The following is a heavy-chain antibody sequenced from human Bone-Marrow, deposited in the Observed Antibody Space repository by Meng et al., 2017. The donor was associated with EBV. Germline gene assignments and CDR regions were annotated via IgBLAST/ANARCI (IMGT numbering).Heavy chain of an antibody. D-gene: IGHD1-14*01. CDR2: IISRGGRT. CDR3: ARDGGNHNFDF. J-gene: IGHJ4*02. V-gene: IGHV1-46*01. Sequence: LVYFAAEIENARHPVKISCKAAGNTFISSDFHLVRQAPGQGLQLMGRIISRGGRTINAQNFRGRVTMTRDTSTSKVYLEVRSLRSEDTAVYFCARDGGNHNFDFWGQGTLVTVSS. CDR1: GNTFISSD.